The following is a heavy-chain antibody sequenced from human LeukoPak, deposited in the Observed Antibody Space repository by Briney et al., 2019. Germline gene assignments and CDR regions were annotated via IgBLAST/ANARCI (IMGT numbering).Heavy chain of an antibody. V-gene: IGHV4-34*01. Sequence: TSETLSLTCAVYGGSFSPYYWSWIRQPPGKGLEWIGEINHSGSTNYNPSLKSRVTISVDTSKNQFSLRLSSVTAADTAVYYCARGMALNWFDPWGQGTLVTVSS. D-gene: IGHD2-8*01. CDR2: INHSGST. CDR1: GGSFSPYY. CDR3: ARGMALNWFDP. J-gene: IGHJ5*02.